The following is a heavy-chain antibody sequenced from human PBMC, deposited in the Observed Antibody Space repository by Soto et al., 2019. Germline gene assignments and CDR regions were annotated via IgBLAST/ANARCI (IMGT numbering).Heavy chain of an antibody. J-gene: IGHJ4*01. D-gene: IGHD1-26*01. CDR1: EFSFSTYG. V-gene: IGHV3-30*18. Sequence: GGSLRLSCEVSEFSFSTYGVHWVRQAPGKGLEWVAVISNDGSLKYYPESVRGRFVITRDNSKNTLYLQMNSLRAEDTAVYYCAKDFSSRTAGGTWAHYFDDWRHGTLVTVSS. CDR2: ISNDGSLK. CDR3: AKDFSSRTAGGTWAHYFDD.